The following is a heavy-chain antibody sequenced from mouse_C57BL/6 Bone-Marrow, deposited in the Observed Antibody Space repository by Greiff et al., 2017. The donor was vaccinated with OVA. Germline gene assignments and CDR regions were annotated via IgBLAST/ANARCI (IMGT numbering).Heavy chain of an antibody. CDR1: GYTFTSYG. J-gene: IGHJ4*01. CDR3: ARGMYYYGPDY. V-gene: IGHV1-81*01. Sequence: QVHVKQSGAELARPGASVKLSCKASGYTFTSYGISWVKQRTGQGLEWIGEIYPRSGNTYYNEKFKGKATLTADKASSTAYMELRSLTSEDSAVYFCARGMYYYGPDYWGQGTSVTVSS. D-gene: IGHD1-1*01. CDR2: IYPRSGNT.